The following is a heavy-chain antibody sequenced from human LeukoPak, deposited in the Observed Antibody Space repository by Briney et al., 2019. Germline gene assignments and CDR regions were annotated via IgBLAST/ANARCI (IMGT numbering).Heavy chain of an antibody. CDR2: IYYSGST. J-gene: IGHJ4*02. D-gene: IGHD3-10*01. Sequence: SETLSLTCTVSGGSISSSSYYWGWIRQPPGEGLEWIGSIYYSGSTYYNPSLKSRVTISVDTSKNQFSLKLSSVTAADTAVYYCARGSVRGVIDWGQGTLVTVSS. V-gene: IGHV4-39*07. CDR1: GGSISSSSYY. CDR3: ARGSVRGVID.